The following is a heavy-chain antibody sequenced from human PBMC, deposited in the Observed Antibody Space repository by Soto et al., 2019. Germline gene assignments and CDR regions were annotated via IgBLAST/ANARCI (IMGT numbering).Heavy chain of an antibody. CDR2: IHYSGST. D-gene: IGHD3-10*01. CDR3: ARDAVGESRFDP. J-gene: IGHJ5*02. V-gene: IGHV4-31*03. CDR1: GGSISSGGYY. Sequence: QVQLQESGPGLVKPSRTLSLTCTVSGGSISSGGYYWSWIRQHPGKGLEWIGYIHYSGSTYYNPSRKSRVTISVDTSKNQFALKLSSVTAADTAVYYCARDAVGESRFDPWGQGTLVTVSS.